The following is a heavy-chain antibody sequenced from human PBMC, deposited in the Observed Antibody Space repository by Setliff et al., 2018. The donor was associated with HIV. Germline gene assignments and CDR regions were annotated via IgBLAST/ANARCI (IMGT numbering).Heavy chain of an antibody. D-gene: IGHD6-19*01. J-gene: IGHJ6*02. CDR1: GYTFTTYG. Sequence: ASVKVSCKPSGYTFTTYGISWVRQAPGQGLEWMGWISAHTGHTNFARSFQGRVSMTIDASTTMAYMELRNLKSDDTAVYYCARLGSGWSDSYYYAMDVWGRGTTVTVSS. V-gene: IGHV1-18*01. CDR2: ISAHTGHT. CDR3: ARLGSGWSDSYYYAMDV.